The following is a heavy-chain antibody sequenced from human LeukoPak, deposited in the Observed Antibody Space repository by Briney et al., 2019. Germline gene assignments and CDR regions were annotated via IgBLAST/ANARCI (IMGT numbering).Heavy chain of an antibody. CDR1: GFTFSSYE. CDR2: IRSKAYGGTT. CDR3: TRDLLYYYDSSGRYYFDY. D-gene: IGHD3-22*01. V-gene: IGHV3-49*04. J-gene: IGHJ4*02. Sequence: GGSLRLSCAASGFTFSSYEMNWVRQAPGKGLEWVGFIRSKAYGGTTEYAASVKGRFTISRDDSKSIAYLQMNSLKTEDTAVYYCTRDLLYYYDSSGRYYFDYWGQGTLVTVSS.